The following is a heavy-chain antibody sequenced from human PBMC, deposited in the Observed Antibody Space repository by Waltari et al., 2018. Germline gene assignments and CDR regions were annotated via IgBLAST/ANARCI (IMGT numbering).Heavy chain of an antibody. J-gene: IGHJ6*02. Sequence: QVQLQQWGAGLLKPSETLSLTCAVYGGSFRGYYWSWIRQPPGKGLEWSGEINHSGSTNYNPSLKSRVTISVDTSKNQFSRKVSSVTAADTAVYYCARRPGPYYYYGMDVWGQGTTVTVSS. V-gene: IGHV4-34*01. CDR3: ARRPGPYYYYGMDV. CDR1: GGSFRGYY. CDR2: INHSGST. D-gene: IGHD3-10*01.